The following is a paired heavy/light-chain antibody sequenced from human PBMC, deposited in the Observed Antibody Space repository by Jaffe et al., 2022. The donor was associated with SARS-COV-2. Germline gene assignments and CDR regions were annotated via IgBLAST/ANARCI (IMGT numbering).Light chain of an antibody. CDR1: SSNIGSNT. Sequence: QSVLTQPPSASGTPGQRVTISCSGSSSNIGSNTVNWYQQLPGTAPRLLIYSNYHRPSGVPDRFSGSKSGTSASLAISGLQSEDEADYYCAAWDDSLHGPRFGGGTKLTVL. CDR3: AAWDDSLHGPR. CDR2: SNY. J-gene: IGLJ2*01. V-gene: IGLV1-44*01.
Heavy chain of an antibody. CDR2: IYHSGST. Sequence: QVQLQESGPGLVKPSETLSLTCTVSSFSISSNYYWGWIRQPPGKGLEWLGSIYHSGSTYYNPSLKSRVTISVDTSKNQFSLKVRYVIAADTAVYYCARVPMQTAGEDGYVYYFDSWGQGTLVTVSS. D-gene: IGHD3-16*01. CDR1: SFSISSNYY. CDR3: ARVPMQTAGEDGYVYYFDS. V-gene: IGHV4-38-2*02. J-gene: IGHJ4*02.